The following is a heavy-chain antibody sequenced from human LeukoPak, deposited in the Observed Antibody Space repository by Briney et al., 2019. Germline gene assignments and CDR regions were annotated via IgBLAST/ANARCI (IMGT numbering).Heavy chain of an antibody. CDR1: GGSISSSYYY. CDR3: ARDRDGDYVDY. D-gene: IGHD4-17*01. V-gene: IGHV4-39*07. J-gene: IGHJ4*02. Sequence: SETLSLTCTVSGGSISSSYYYWGWIRQPPGKGLEWIGSIYYSGSTNYNPSLKSRVTISVDTSKNQFSLKLSSVTAADTAVYYCARDRDGDYVDYWGQGTLVTVSS. CDR2: IYYSGST.